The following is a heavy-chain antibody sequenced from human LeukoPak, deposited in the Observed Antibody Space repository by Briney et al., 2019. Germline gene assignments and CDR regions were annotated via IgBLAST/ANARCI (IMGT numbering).Heavy chain of an antibody. J-gene: IGHJ5*02. CDR3: AKGGIDIVVVVAAPFDP. Sequence: GGSLRLSCAASGFTFSSYAMSWVRQAPGKGLERVSAISGSGGSTYYADSVKGRFTISRDNSKNTLYLQMNSLRAEDTAVYYCAKGGIDIVVVVAAPFDPWGQGTLVTVSS. CDR1: GFTFSSYA. V-gene: IGHV3-23*01. D-gene: IGHD2-15*01. CDR2: ISGSGGST.